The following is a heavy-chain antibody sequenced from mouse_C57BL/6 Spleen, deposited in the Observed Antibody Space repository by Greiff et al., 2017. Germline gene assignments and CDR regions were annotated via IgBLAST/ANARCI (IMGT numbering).Heavy chain of an antibody. D-gene: IGHD3-3*01. Sequence: VQLQQSGPGLVQPSQSLSITCTVSGFSLTSYGVHWVRQSPGKGLEWLGVIWRGGSTDYNAAFMSRLSITKDNSKSQVFFKMNSLQADDTAIYYCAKNPGGTGAWFAYWGQGTLVTVSA. CDR1: GFSLTSYG. V-gene: IGHV2-5*01. CDR3: AKNPGGTGAWFAY. CDR2: IWRGGST. J-gene: IGHJ3*01.